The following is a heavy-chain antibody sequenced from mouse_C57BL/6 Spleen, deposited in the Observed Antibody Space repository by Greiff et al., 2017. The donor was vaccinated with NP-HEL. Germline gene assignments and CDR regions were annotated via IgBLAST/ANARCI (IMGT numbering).Heavy chain of an antibody. CDR2: IWSGGGT. CDR3: ARGIYYGSSPFAY. V-gene: IGHV2-2*01. CDR1: GFSLTSYG. D-gene: IGHD1-1*01. Sequence: VQLQQSGPGLVQPSQSLSITCTVSGFSLTSYGVHWVRQSPGKGLEWLGVIWSGGGTDYNAAFISRLSISKDNSKSQVFFKMNSLQADDTAIYYCARGIYYGSSPFAYWGQGTLVTVSA. J-gene: IGHJ3*01.